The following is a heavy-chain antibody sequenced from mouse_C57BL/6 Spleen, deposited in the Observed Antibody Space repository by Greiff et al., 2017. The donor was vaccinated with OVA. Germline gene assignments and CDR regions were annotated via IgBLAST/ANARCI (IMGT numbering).Heavy chain of an antibody. CDR3: ARRGAYDYDRGGSRYAMDY. D-gene: IGHD2-4*01. V-gene: IGHV1-69*01. CDR1: GYTFTSYW. Sequence: QVQLKQPGAELVMPGASVKLSCKASGYTFTSYWMHWVKQRPGQGLEWIGEIDPSDSYTNYNQKFKGKSTLTVDKSSSTAYMQLSSLTSEDSAVYYCARRGAYDYDRGGSRYAMDYWGQGTSVTVSS. J-gene: IGHJ4*01. CDR2: IDPSDSYT.